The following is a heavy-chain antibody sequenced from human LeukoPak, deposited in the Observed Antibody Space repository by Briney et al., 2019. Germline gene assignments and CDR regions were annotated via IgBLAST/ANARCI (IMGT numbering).Heavy chain of an antibody. CDR3: ARSEQWLGQNYFDY. J-gene: IGHJ4*02. CDR1: GYTFTSYG. CDR2: ISAYNGNT. D-gene: IGHD6-19*01. V-gene: IGHV1-18*01. Sequence: ASVKVSCKASGYTFTSYGISWVRQAPGQGLEWMGWISAYNGNTNYAQKLQGRVTMTTDTSTSTAYMELRSLRSDDTAVYYCARSEQWLGQNYFDYWGQGTLVTVSS.